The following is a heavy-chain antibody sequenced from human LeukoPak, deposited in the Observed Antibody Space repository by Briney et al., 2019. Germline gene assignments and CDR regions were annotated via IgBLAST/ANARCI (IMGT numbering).Heavy chain of an antibody. V-gene: IGHV3-30*18. CDR3: AKATYYYGSGSYQATNYFDY. Sequence: TGGSLRLSCAASGFTFSSYGMHWVRQAPGKGLEWVAVISYDGSNKYYADSVKGRFTISRDNSKNTLYLQMNSLRAEDTAVYYCAKATYYYGSGSYQATNYFDYWGQGTLVTVSS. D-gene: IGHD3-10*01. CDR2: ISYDGSNK. CDR1: GFTFSSYG. J-gene: IGHJ4*02.